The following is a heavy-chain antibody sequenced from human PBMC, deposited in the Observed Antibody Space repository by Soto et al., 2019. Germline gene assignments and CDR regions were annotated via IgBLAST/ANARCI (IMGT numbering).Heavy chain of an antibody. Sequence: PGGSLRLSCASSVFTFISYTINWVRQAPGKGLVWVSSISSRSSYIYYADSVRGRFTISRDNAKNSLFLQMNNLRAEDTAVYYCARDQGQQLLQGFDYWGQGTLVTVSS. V-gene: IGHV3-21*01. CDR1: VFTFISYT. CDR2: ISSRSSYI. CDR3: ARDQGQQLLQGFDY. J-gene: IGHJ4*02. D-gene: IGHD6-13*01.